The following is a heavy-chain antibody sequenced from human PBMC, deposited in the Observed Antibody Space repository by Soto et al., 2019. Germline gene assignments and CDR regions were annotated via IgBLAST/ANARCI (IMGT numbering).Heavy chain of an antibody. Sequence: SETLSLTCTVSGSSISSSSYYWGWIRQPPGKGLEWIGSIYYSGSTYYNPSLKSRVTISVDTSKNQFSLKLSSVTAADTAVYYCARTYYDFWSGYSPPYYYYGMDVWGQGTTVT. J-gene: IGHJ6*02. CDR2: IYYSGST. V-gene: IGHV4-39*01. D-gene: IGHD3-3*01. CDR1: GSSISSSSYY. CDR3: ARTYYDFWSGYSPPYYYYGMDV.